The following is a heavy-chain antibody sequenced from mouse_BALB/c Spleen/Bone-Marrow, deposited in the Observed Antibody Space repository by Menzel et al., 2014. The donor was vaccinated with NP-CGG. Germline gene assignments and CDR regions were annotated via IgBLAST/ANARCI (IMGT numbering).Heavy chain of an antibody. CDR3: ERSRVGFYYFDS. CDR2: INPFNDYT. CDR1: GYTFTNHH. J-gene: IGHJ2*01. Sequence: VQLQQSGAELVRPGASVKISCKAFGYTFTNHHMNWVKQRAGQGLDWIGYINPFNDYTTYNQKLKGKATLTVDKSSSTAKMVLSSLTSEDSAFYYCERSRVGFYYFDSWGQGTPLTVSS. V-gene: IGHV1S45*01.